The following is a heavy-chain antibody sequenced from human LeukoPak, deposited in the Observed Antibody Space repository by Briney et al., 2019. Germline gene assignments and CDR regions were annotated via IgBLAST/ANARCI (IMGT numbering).Heavy chain of an antibody. CDR1: GFTFSTYA. CDR2: VSKDGNTK. CDR3: ASFYDYAIGGSWFDP. Sequence: GGSLRLSCVASGFTFSTYAIHWVRQAPGKGLEWVAVVSKDGNTKYYADSVKGRFTISRDNSKNTLYLQMNSLRAEDTSVYYCASFYDYAIGGSWFDPWGQGTLVTVSS. D-gene: IGHD3-16*01. J-gene: IGHJ5*02. V-gene: IGHV3-30*04.